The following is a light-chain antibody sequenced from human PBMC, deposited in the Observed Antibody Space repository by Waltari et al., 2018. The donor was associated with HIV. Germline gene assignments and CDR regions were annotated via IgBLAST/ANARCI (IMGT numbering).Light chain of an antibody. CDR3: AAWDDSLNGRV. CDR2: SNN. CDR1: SSNIGSNT. Sequence: QSVLTQPPSASGTPGQRVTMSCSGSSSNIGSNTVNWYQQLPGTAPKLLIDSNNQRPSGVPDLFSGSKSGTSASLAISGLQSEDEADYYCAAWDDSLNGRVFGGGTKLTVL. V-gene: IGLV1-44*01. J-gene: IGLJ3*02.